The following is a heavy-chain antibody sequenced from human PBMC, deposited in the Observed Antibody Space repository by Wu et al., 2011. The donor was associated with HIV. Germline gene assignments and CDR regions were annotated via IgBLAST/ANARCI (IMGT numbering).Heavy chain of an antibody. V-gene: IGHV1-69*14. Sequence: QVQLVQSGAEVKKLGSSVKVSCKASGGTFSSYAISWVRQAPGQGLEWMGRIIPIFGTANYAQKFQGRVTITADKSTSTAYMELSSLRSEDTAVYYCARGIGIAAAGPSLFDYWGQGTLVTVSS. J-gene: IGHJ4*02. D-gene: IGHD6-13*01. CDR3: ARGIGIAAAGPSLFDY. CDR1: GGTFSSYA. CDR2: IIPIFGTA.